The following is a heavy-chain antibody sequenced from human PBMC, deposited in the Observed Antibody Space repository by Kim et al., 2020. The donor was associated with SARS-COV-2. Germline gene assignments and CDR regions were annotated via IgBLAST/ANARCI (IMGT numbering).Heavy chain of an antibody. Sequence: GGSLRLSCAASGFTVSGSAIHWVRQASGKGLEWVGRISGKGNSYATAHAASVKGRFTISRDDSKNTAYLQMNSLKSEDTAVYYCSRHEYTSAWYVDSWGQGTLVTVSS. CDR3: SRHEYTSAWYVDS. CDR1: GFTVSGSA. CDR2: ISGKGNSYAT. V-gene: IGHV3-73*01. J-gene: IGHJ4*02. D-gene: IGHD6-19*01.